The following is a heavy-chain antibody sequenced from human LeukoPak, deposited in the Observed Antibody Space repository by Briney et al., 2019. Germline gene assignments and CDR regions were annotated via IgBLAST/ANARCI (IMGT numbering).Heavy chain of an antibody. J-gene: IGHJ4*02. V-gene: IGHV3-49*04. CDR2: IRSKAYGGTT. Sequence: GGSLRLSCTASGFTFGDYAMSWVRQAPGKGLEWVGFIRSKAYGGTTEYAASVKGRFTISRDDSKSIAYLQMNSLKTEDTAVYYCTRYYDSSGHDYWGQGTLVTVSS. CDR1: GFTFGDYA. D-gene: IGHD3-22*01. CDR3: TRYYDSSGHDY.